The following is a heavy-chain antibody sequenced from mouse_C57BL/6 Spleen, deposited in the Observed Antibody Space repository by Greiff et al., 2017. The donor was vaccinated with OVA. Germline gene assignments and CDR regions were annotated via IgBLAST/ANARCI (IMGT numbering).Heavy chain of an antibody. CDR1: GFTFSSYG. CDR2: ISSGGSYT. Sequence: EVKLVESGGDLVKPGGSLKLSCAASGFTFSSYGMSWVRQTPDKRLEWVATISSGGSYTYYPDSVKGRFTISRDNAKNTLYLQMSSLTSEDTAMYYCARFSDYAQAWFAYWGQGTLVTVSA. J-gene: IGHJ3*01. D-gene: IGHD2-4*01. CDR3: ARFSDYAQAWFAY. V-gene: IGHV5-6*01.